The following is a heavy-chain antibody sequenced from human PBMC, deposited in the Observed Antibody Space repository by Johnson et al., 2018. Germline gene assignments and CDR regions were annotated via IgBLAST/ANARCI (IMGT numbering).Heavy chain of an antibody. CDR1: GFGVGVAY. CDR3: AAVVGGGGGFPWT. D-gene: IGHD6-19*01. Sequence: QLVESGGGLVQPGGSLRLSCVASGFGVGVAYMAWVRQAPGKGLEWVSTCYLSGDTYYADSVSGRFTLSRDSVGNSVSLQMNSLRLEDTALYFCAAVVGGGGGFPWTWGQGTLVSVSS. J-gene: IGHJ5*02. CDR2: CYLSGDT. V-gene: IGHV3-66*01.